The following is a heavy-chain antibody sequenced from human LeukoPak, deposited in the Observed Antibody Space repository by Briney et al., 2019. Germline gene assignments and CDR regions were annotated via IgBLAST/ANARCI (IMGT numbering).Heavy chain of an antibody. D-gene: IGHD3-3*01. V-gene: IGHV3-43*02. CDR1: GITFDEYG. J-gene: IGHJ6*02. CDR3: ASGRSAYYDFRTGYYRGVYSGMDV. Sequence: GGSLRLSCAASGITFDEYGIHWLRPPPGKGLEWVAYISGDRSRIEYAESVKGRFTISRDSSTNSLHLQMNSLRTEDTALYYCASGRSAYYDFRTGYYRGVYSGMDVWGQGTTVTVS. CDR2: ISGDRSRI.